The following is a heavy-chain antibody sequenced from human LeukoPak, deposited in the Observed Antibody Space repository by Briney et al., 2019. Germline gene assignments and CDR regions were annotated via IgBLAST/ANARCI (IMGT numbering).Heavy chain of an antibody. V-gene: IGHV1-2*02. Sequence: ASVKVSCKASGYTFTDYYMHWVRQAPGHGIEWMGWIIPNSGGTNYAQKFQGRVTMTRDTSITTAYMELSRLTSDDTAVYYCARGGYSDYDSNYWGQGTLVTVSS. CDR3: ARGGYSDYDSNY. CDR2: IIPNSGGT. CDR1: GYTFTDYY. J-gene: IGHJ4*02. D-gene: IGHD5-12*01.